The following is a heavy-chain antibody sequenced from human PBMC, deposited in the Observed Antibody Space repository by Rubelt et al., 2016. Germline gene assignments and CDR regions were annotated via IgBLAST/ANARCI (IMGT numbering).Heavy chain of an antibody. D-gene: IGHD2-2*01. CDR3: ATQRHQHGPFDI. CDR1: GGSINSYY. J-gene: IGHJ3*02. V-gene: IGHV4-59*12. CDR2: IYYSGST. Sequence: QVQLQESGPGLVKPSETLSLTCTVSGGSINSYYWSWIRQPPGKGLEWIGYIYYSGSTNYNPSLKSRVTISVDNSKSQLSLKLSSVTAADTAVYYCATQRHQHGPFDIWGQGTMVTVSS.